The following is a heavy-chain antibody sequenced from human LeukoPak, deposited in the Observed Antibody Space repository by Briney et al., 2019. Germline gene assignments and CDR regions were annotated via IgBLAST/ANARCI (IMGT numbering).Heavy chain of an antibody. J-gene: IGHJ4*02. D-gene: IGHD6-13*01. CDR3: ARDSAGNDY. V-gene: IGHV3-7*01. CDR2: IKQDGSEK. CDR1: GFTFSTYW. Sequence: GGSLRLSCEASGFTFSTYWMSWVRQAPGKGREWVANIKQDGSEKYYVDSVKGRFTISRDNAKNSLYLQMNSLRAEDTAMYYCARDSAGNDYWGQGTLVTVSS.